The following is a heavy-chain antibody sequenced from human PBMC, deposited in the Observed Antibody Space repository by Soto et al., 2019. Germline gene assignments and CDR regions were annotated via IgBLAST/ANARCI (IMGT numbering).Heavy chain of an antibody. CDR2: IKQDGSDK. V-gene: IGHV3-7*01. Sequence: PXXSLRLSCAASGFTFSNYWMRWVCQAPGKGLEWVAIIKQDGSDKYYVDSVKGRFTISRDNAKNSLYLQMNSLRTEDAAVYYCARNRDYAFDYWGRGTLVTVSS. D-gene: IGHD4-17*01. J-gene: IGHJ4*02. CDR3: ARNRDYAFDY. CDR1: GFTFSNYW.